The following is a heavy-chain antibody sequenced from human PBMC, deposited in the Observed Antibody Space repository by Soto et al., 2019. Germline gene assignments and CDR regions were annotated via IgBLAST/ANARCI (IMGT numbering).Heavy chain of an antibody. CDR1: GGSFSCYY. J-gene: IGHJ4*02. CDR2: INHSGST. V-gene: IGHV4-34*01. Sequence: SETLCLTCAVYGGSFSCYYWSWIRPPPGKGLEWIGEINHSGSTNYNPSLKSRVTISVDTSKNQFSLKLSSVTAADTAVYYCARDRYYYDSSGYPPFDYWGQGTLVTSPQ. D-gene: IGHD3-22*01. CDR3: ARDRYYYDSSGYPPFDY.